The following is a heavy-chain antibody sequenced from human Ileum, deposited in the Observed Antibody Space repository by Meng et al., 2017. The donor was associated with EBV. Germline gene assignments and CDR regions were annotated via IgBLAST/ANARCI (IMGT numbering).Heavy chain of an antibody. V-gene: IGHV3-74*01. CDR1: GLTFSSFW. CDR2: INGDGTST. D-gene: IGHD4-17*01. Sequence: VKLVGAGGGLVQPGGSLSLACAVSGLTFSSFWMHWVRQGPGKGLVWVSRINGDGTSTSYADSVKGRFTISRDNAKNTLYLQMNSLRAEDTAVYYCARVGDYAYKDWGQGTLVTVSS. J-gene: IGHJ1*01. CDR3: ARVGDYAYKD.